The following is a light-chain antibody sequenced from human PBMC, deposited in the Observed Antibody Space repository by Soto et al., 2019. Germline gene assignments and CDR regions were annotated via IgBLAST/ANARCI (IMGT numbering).Light chain of an antibody. Sequence: EIVMTQSPATLSVSPGERATLSCRASQSVGSTLAWYQQKPGQAPRLLIYGASTRATSISARFSGSGSATDFTLTISSLQSEDFALYYCQQYNQWPITFGQGTRLEIK. J-gene: IGKJ5*01. V-gene: IGKV3-15*01. CDR1: QSVGST. CDR2: GAS. CDR3: QQYNQWPIT.